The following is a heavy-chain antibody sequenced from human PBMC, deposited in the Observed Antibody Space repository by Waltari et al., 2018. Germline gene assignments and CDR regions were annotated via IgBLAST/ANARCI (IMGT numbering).Heavy chain of an antibody. CDR3: ARLPRGSVIIGAFDI. CDR2: MYFSGTH. J-gene: IGHJ3*02. D-gene: IGHD3-22*01. V-gene: IGHV4-59*11. Sequence: VQLQESGPGLVKPSETLSLSCDGSGDSITSHFWGWIRQAPGKGLEWIGYMYFSGTHNYNPSLKSRVTISIDTAKNHFSLNLRSVTAADTAIYYCARLPRGSVIIGAFDIWGQGTQVTVSS. CDR1: GDSITSHF.